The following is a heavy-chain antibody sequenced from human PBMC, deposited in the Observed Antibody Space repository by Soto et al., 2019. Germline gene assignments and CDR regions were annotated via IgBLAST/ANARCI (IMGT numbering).Heavy chain of an antibody. Sequence: PGGSLRLSCGASGFTFSNYYMSWIRQAPGKGLEWVSYISSTGRTIYYADSVRGRFTISRDDAKNSVYLQMKGLRAEDSAVYYCVRLDCSGTSCYFYGLDVWGQGTTVTVSS. D-gene: IGHD2-2*01. CDR3: VRLDCSGTSCYFYGLDV. CDR2: ISSTGRTI. J-gene: IGHJ6*02. CDR1: GFTFSNYY. V-gene: IGHV3-11*04.